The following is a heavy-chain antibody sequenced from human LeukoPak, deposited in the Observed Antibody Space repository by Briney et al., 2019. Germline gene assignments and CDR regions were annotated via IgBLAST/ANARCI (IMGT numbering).Heavy chain of an antibody. CDR3: ARGRTRRYYYDSSGCRPDLDAFDI. CDR2: INHSGST. Sequence: SETLSLTCAVYGGSFSGYYWSWIRQPPGKGLEWIGEINHSGSTNYNPSLKSRVTISVDTSKNQFSLKLSSVTAADTAVYYCARGRTRRYYYDSSGCRPDLDAFDIWGQGTMVTVSS. J-gene: IGHJ3*02. V-gene: IGHV4-34*01. D-gene: IGHD3-22*01. CDR1: GGSFSGYY.